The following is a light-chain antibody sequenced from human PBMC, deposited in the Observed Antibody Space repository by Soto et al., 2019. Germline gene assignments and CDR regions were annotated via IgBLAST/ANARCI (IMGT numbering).Light chain of an antibody. CDR1: QFVSSN. CDR2: GAS. V-gene: IGKV3-15*01. Sequence: EIVMTQSPVTITVSPGERATLSCRASQFVSSNLAWYQQTPGQAPRLLIYGASTRATGIPARFSGSGSGTDFTLTISSLEAEDVAFYWCQQYFDVPFPFGGRSKV. J-gene: IGKJ4*01. CDR3: QQYFDVPFP.